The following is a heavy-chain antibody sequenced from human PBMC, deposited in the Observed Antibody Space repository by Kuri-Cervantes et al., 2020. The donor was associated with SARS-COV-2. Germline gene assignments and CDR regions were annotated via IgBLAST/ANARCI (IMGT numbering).Heavy chain of an antibody. V-gene: IGHV4-34*01. CDR1: GGSFSGYY. J-gene: IGHJ4*02. CDR2: INHSGST. CDR3: ARGRRYSLPGGLDY. Sequence: SETLSLTCAVYGGSFSGYYWSWIRQPPGKGLEWIGEINHSGSTNYNPSLKGRVTISVDTSKNQFSLKLSSVTAADTAVYYCARGRRYSLPGGLDYWGQGTLVTVSS. D-gene: IGHD3-9*01.